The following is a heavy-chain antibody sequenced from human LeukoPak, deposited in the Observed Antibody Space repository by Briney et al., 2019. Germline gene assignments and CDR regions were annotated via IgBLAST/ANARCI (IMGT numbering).Heavy chain of an antibody. Sequence: SETLSLTCAVYGGSFSGYYWSWIRQPPGKGLEWIGEINHSGSTNYNPSLKSRVTISVDTSKNQFSLKLSSVTAADTAVYYCARGRKTIFGVVIISSYFDYWGQGTLVTVSP. CDR3: ARGRKTIFGVVIISSYFDY. CDR1: GGSFSGYY. CDR2: INHSGST. V-gene: IGHV4-34*01. J-gene: IGHJ4*02. D-gene: IGHD3-3*01.